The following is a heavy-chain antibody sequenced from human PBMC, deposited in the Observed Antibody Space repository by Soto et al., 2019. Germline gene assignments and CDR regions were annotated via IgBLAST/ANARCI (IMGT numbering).Heavy chain of an antibody. V-gene: IGHV4-30-2*01. D-gene: IGHD5-12*01. J-gene: IGHJ4*02. Sequence: QLQLQESGSGLVKPSQTLSLTCAVSGDSISSGGYSWSWIRQPPGKGLEWIGYIYHSGSTYYNPSLKSRVTISVDRSKNQFSLTRSSVTAADTAVYYCAAGGGLPRYYWGQGTLVTVSS. CDR3: AAGGGLPRYY. CDR1: GDSISSGGYS. CDR2: IYHSGST.